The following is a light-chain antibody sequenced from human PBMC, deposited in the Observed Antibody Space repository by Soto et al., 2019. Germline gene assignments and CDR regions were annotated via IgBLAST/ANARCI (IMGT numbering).Light chain of an antibody. CDR1: RSNIGSNY. Sequence: QSVLTQPPSASGTPGQRVTISCSGSRSNIGSNYVYWYQHLPGTAPKLLIHSNNQRPSGVPDRFSGSKSGTSASLAISGLRSEDEADYYCAAWDDSLSALYDFGTGTKLTVL. V-gene: IGLV1-47*02. CDR2: SNN. J-gene: IGLJ1*01. CDR3: AAWDDSLSALYD.